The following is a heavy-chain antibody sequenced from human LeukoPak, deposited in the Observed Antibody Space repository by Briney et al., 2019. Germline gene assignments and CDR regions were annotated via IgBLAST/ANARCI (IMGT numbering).Heavy chain of an antibody. CDR1: GFTFSSYG. Sequence: GGSLRLSCAASGFTFSSYGMHWVRQAPGKGLEWVAVISYDGSNKYYADSVKGRFTISRDNSKNTLYLQMNSLRAEDTAVYYCAKGTYCSSTSCFDYFDYWGQGTLVTVSS. CDR3: AKGTYCSSTSCFDYFDY. J-gene: IGHJ4*02. V-gene: IGHV3-30*18. D-gene: IGHD2-2*01. CDR2: ISYDGSNK.